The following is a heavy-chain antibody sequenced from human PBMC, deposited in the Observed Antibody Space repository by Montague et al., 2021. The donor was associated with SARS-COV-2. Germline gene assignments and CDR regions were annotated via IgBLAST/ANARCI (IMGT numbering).Heavy chain of an antibody. D-gene: IGHD3-16*02. Sequence: SPRLSCAASGFTFSSYAMHWVRQAPGKGLEWVAVISYDGSNKYYADFVKGRFTISRDNSKNTLYLQMNSLRAEDTAVYYCARDNYDYVWGSYRYIYWGQGTLVTVSS. CDR3: ARDNYDYVWGSYRYIY. J-gene: IGHJ4*02. V-gene: IGHV3-30*04. CDR2: ISYDGSNK. CDR1: GFTFSSYA.